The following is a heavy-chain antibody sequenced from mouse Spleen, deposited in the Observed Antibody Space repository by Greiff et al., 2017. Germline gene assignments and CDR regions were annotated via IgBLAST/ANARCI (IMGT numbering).Heavy chain of an antibody. V-gene: IGHV1-81*01. D-gene: IGHD2-5*01. Sequence: QVQLQQSGAELARPGASVKLSCKASGYTFTSYGISWVKQRTGQGLEWIGEIYPRSGNTYYNEKFKGKATLTADKSSSTAYMELRSLTSEDSAVYFCARGGAIRPYSNYVFDDWGQGTTLTVSS. J-gene: IGHJ2*01. CDR1: GYTFTSYG. CDR3: ARGGAIRPYSNYVFDD. CDR2: IYPRSGNT.